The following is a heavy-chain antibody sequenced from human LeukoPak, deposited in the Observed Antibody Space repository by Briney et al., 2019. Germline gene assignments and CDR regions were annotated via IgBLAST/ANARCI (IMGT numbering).Heavy chain of an antibody. J-gene: IGHJ4*02. Sequence: PSETLSLTCTVSGGSISSGSYYWSWIRQPAGKGLEWIGRIYTSGSTNYNPSLKSRVTISVDTSKNQFSLKLSSVTAADTAVYYCARDRAITIFGVVIIYYFDYWGQGTLVTVSP. CDR2: IYTSGST. CDR1: GGSISSGSYY. D-gene: IGHD3-3*01. V-gene: IGHV4-61*02. CDR3: ARDRAITIFGVVIIYYFDY.